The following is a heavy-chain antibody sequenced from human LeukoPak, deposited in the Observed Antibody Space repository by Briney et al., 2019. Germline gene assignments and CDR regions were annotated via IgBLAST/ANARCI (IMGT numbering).Heavy chain of an antibody. CDR2: IKQDGSEK. CDR3: ARGYYYDSSGVFDY. J-gene: IGHJ4*02. D-gene: IGHD3-22*01. Sequence: GGSLRLSCAAFGFTFSSYWMSWVRQAPGKGLEWVANIKQDGSEKYYVDSVKGRFTISRDNAKNSLYLQMNSLRAEDTAVYYCARGYYYDSSGVFDYWGQGTLVTVSS. CDR1: GFTFSSYW. V-gene: IGHV3-7*01.